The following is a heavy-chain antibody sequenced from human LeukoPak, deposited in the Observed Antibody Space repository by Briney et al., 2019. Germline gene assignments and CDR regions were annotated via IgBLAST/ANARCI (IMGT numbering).Heavy chain of an antibody. CDR2: ISGSGGST. V-gene: IGHV3-23*01. J-gene: IGHJ4*02. CDR3: AKDRLSSTSCCFDY. D-gene: IGHD2-2*01. Sequence: GGSLRLSCAASGFTFSSYAMSWVRQAPGKGLEWVSAISGSGGSTYYADSAKGRFTISRDNSKNTLYLQMNSLRAEDTAVYYCAKDRLSSTSCCFDYWGQGTLVTVSS. CDR1: GFTFSSYA.